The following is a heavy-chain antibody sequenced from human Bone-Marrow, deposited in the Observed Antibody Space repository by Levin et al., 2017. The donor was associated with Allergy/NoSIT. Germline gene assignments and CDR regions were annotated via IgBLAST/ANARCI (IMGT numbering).Heavy chain of an antibody. J-gene: IGHJ4*02. D-gene: IGHD5-18*01. V-gene: IGHV4-61*08. CDR2: INYSGTT. CDR3: ARNKHLGRGYTYGYIDF. Sequence: ASETLSLTCTVSGDSVSSGGHYWSWIRQPPGKGLEWIGYINYSGTTNSNPSLKSRVTISVDTSKNQFSLKLSSVTAADTAVYYCARNKHLGRGYTYGYIDFWGQGTLVTVSS. CDR1: GDSVSSGGHY.